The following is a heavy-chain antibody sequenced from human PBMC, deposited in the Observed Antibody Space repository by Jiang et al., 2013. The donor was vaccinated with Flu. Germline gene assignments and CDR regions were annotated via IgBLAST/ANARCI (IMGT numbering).Heavy chain of an antibody. CDR1: DTPSPAT. J-gene: IGHJ4*02. V-gene: IGHV1-46*03. Sequence: VKVPARHLDTPSPATICTGCGQAPGQGLEWMGIINPSGGSTSYAQKFQGRVTMTRDTSTSTVYMELSSLRSEDTAVYYCARQLGYGSGTLDYWGQGTLVTVSS. CDR2: INPSGGST. D-gene: IGHD3-10*01. CDR3: ARQLGYGSGTLDY.